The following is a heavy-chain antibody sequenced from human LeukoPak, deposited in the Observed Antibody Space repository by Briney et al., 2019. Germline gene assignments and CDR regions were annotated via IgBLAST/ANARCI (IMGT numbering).Heavy chain of an antibody. Sequence: GGSLRLSCAASGFTFSDYFMSWVRQAPGKGLEWVSYIASRGSTIYYADSVKGRFTISRDNAKNSLYLQMNSLRAEDTAVYYCARVGPWITARLYFDYWGQGTLVTVSS. J-gene: IGHJ4*02. CDR1: GFTFSDYF. V-gene: IGHV3-11*04. D-gene: IGHD6-6*01. CDR2: IASRGSTI. CDR3: ARVGPWITARLYFDY.